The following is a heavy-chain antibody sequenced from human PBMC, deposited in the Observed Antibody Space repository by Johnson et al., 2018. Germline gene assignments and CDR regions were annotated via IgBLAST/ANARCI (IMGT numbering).Heavy chain of an antibody. CDR1: GFTFSSYA. D-gene: IGHD6-25*01. J-gene: IGHJ4*02. Sequence: QLVESGGGVVQPGRSLRLSCAASGFTFSSYAMHWVRQAPGKGLEWVAVISYAGSNKYYADSVGGRFTISRDNSKNTLYLQMNSLRAEDTALYYCAKDPDSSGTWFDYWGQGTLVTVSS. CDR2: ISYAGSNK. CDR3: AKDPDSSGTWFDY. V-gene: IGHV3-30-3*01.